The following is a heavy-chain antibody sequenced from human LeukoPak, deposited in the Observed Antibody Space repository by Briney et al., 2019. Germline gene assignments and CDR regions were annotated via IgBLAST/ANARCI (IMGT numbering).Heavy chain of an antibody. Sequence: PSETLSLTCTVSGGSISSSSYYWSWIRQPPGKGLEWIGEINHSGSTNYNPSLKSRVTISVDTSKNQFSLKLSSVTAADTAVYYCARSSVTHGAIDFDYWGQGTLVTVSS. CDR1: GGSISSSSYY. CDR3: ARSSVTHGAIDFDY. J-gene: IGHJ4*02. CDR2: INHSGST. D-gene: IGHD4-17*01. V-gene: IGHV4-39*07.